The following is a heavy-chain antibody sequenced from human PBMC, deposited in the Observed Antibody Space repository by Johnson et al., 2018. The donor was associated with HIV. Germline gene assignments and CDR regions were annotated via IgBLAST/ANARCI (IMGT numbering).Heavy chain of an antibody. CDR2: ISYDGSDK. CDR3: ARRFFDSSSFDM. J-gene: IGHJ3*02. CDR1: GFRFSTCA. V-gene: IGHV3-30*14. Sequence: QVQLVESGGGVVQPGRSLRLSCVASGFRFSTCAIHWVRQAPGKGLEWVAVISYDGSDKYYADSVKGRFTISRDNSKNTLYLQMNSLRAEDTAVYYCARRFFDSSSFDMWGQGTMVTVSS. D-gene: IGHD3-22*01.